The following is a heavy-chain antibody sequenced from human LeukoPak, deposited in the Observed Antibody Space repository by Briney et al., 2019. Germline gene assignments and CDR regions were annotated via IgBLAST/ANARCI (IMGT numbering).Heavy chain of an antibody. V-gene: IGHV3-30*18. D-gene: IGHD6-19*01. CDR2: ISYDGSNK. Sequence: GGSLRLSCAASGFTFSSYGMHWVRQAPGKGLEWVAVISYDGSNKYYADSVKGRFTISRDNSKNTLYLQMNSLRAEDTAVYYCAKLAVAGTRGSFDYWGQGTLVTVSS. J-gene: IGHJ4*02. CDR1: GFTFSSYG. CDR3: AKLAVAGTRGSFDY.